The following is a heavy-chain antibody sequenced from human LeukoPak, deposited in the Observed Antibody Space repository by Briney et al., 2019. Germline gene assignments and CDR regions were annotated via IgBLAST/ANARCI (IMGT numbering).Heavy chain of an antibody. CDR3: ARGGGATRIDY. Sequence: SETLSLTCSVSGDSIRSGTYYWSWIRQPAGKGLEWIGRIYTSGSTNYNPSLKSRVTISVDTSKNQFSLELTSVTAADTAVYYCARGGGATRIDYWGQGTLVTVSS. D-gene: IGHD5-12*01. CDR2: IYTSGST. J-gene: IGHJ4*02. V-gene: IGHV4-61*02. CDR1: GDSIRSGTYY.